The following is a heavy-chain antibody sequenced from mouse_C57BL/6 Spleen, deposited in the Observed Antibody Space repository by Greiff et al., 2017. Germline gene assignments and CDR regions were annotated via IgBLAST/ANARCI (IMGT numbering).Heavy chain of an antibody. CDR1: GYTFTDYE. D-gene: IGHD2-5*01. CDR3: TAYYSNYFDY. J-gene: IGHJ2*01. V-gene: IGHV1-15*01. CDR2: IDPETGGT. Sequence: VQLQQSGAELVRPGASVTLSCKASGYTFTDYEMHWVKQTPVHGLEWIGAIDPETGGTAYNQKFKGKAILTADKSSSTAYMALRSLTSEDSAVYYCTAYYSNYFDYWGQGTTLTVSS.